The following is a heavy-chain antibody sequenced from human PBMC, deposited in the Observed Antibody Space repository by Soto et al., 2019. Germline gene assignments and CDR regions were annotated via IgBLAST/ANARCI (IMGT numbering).Heavy chain of an antibody. D-gene: IGHD3-16*01. V-gene: IGHV3-23*01. Sequence: GGSLRLSCAASGFTFSSYAMSWVRQAPGKGLEWVSAISGSGGSTYYADSVKGRFTISRDNSKNTLYLQMNSLRAEDTAVYYCANILGRARELIPFDYWGQGTLVTVSS. J-gene: IGHJ4*02. CDR3: ANILGRARELIPFDY. CDR1: GFTFSSYA. CDR2: ISGSGGST.